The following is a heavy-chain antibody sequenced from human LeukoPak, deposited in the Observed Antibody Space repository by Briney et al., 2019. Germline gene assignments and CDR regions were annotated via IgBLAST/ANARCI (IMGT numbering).Heavy chain of an antibody. J-gene: IGHJ4*02. Sequence: PGGSLRLSCAASGYGMYWVRQAPGKGLEWVAVISYDGSNKYYADSVKGRFTISRDNSKNTLYLQMNSLRAEDTAVYYCANPAGPDYWGQGTLVTVSS. CDR1: GYG. CDR3: ANPAGPDY. CDR2: ISYDGSNK. V-gene: IGHV3-30*18. D-gene: IGHD6-13*01.